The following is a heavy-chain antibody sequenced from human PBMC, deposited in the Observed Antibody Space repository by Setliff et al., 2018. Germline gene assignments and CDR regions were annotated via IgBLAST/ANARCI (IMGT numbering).Heavy chain of an antibody. CDR2: ISPYNGNT. V-gene: IGHV1-18*01. Sequence: SVKVSCKTSGYNFITTGISWVRQAPGQGPEWMGCISPYNGNTNYAQKFQDRVTMTTDTSTATVYMELKNLRTDDTAVYYCARSTGPRVVLAADFDSWGQGTLVTVSS. CDR3: ARSTGPRVVLAADFDS. J-gene: IGHJ4*02. CDR1: GYNFITTG. D-gene: IGHD1-1*01.